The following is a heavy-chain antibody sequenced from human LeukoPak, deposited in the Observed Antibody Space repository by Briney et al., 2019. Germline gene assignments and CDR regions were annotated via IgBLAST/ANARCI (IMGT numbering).Heavy chain of an antibody. V-gene: IGHV1-69*13. CDR1: GGTFSSYA. CDR3: ARRKIAVAGTGTNWFDP. D-gene: IGHD6-19*01. J-gene: IGHJ5*02. Sequence: SVKVSCKASGGTFSSYAISWVRPAPGQGLEWMGGIIPTFGTANYAQKFQGRVTITADESTSTAYMELSSLRSEDTAVYYCARRKIAVAGTGTNWFDPWGQGTLVTVSS. CDR2: IIPTFGTA.